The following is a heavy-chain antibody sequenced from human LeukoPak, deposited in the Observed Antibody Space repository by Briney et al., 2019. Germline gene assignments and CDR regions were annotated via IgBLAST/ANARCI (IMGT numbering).Heavy chain of an antibody. CDR2: IIPIFGTA. D-gene: IGHD6-13*01. CDR3: ARSRTGYSSSWYWFNP. CDR1: GGTFSSYA. V-gene: IGHV1-69*13. Sequence: SVKVSCKASGGTFSSYAISWVRQAPGQGLEWMGGIIPIFGTANYAQKFQGRVTITADESTSTAYMELSSLRSEDTAVYYCARSRTGYSSSWYWFNPWGQGTLVTVSS. J-gene: IGHJ5*02.